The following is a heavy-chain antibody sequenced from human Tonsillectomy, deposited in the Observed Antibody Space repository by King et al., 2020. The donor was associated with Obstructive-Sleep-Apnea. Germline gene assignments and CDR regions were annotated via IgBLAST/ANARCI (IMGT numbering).Heavy chain of an antibody. D-gene: IGHD3-16*02. CDR1: GGSISSYY. CDR3: ARHWNDYIWGSYRGSFDY. CDR2: IYYSGST. J-gene: IGHJ4*02. V-gene: IGHV4-59*08. Sequence: VQLQESGPGLVKPSETLSLTCTVSGGSISSYYWSWIRQPPGKGLEWIGYIYYSGSTNYNPSLKSQVTISVETSKNQFSLKLSSVTAADTAVYYCARHWNDYIWGSYRGSFDYWGQGTLVTVSS.